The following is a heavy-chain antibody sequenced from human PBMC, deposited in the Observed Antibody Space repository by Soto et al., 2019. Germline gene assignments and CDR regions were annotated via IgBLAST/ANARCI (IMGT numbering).Heavy chain of an antibody. CDR1: GFSLSSTGVG. CDR2: INWNDDK. Sequence: QITLKESGPTLVKVTQTVTLTCTFSGFSLSSTGVGVGWIRQPPGKALEGLALINWNDDKRYNPSLKSRLTITKDTSKNQVVLTMTKMDPVDTATYYCARSGHNSGFFYYDYWGQGTLVTVSS. CDR3: ARSGHNSGFFYYDY. J-gene: IGHJ4*02. D-gene: IGHD3-22*01. V-gene: IGHV2-5*01.